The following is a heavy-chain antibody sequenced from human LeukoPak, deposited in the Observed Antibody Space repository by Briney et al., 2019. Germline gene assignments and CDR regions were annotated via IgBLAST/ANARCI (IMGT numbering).Heavy chain of an antibody. D-gene: IGHD5-18*01. CDR2: IDTSGST. CDR1: GGSFSIYY. J-gene: IGHJ4*02. Sequence: KPSETLSLTCSVSGGSFSIYYWSRIRQPAGKGLEWIGRIDTSGSTNYNPSLRSRVTMSVDTSKNQFSLKLSSVTAADTAVYYCARDRGYSHGDWGQGTLVTVSS. CDR3: ARDRGYSHGD. V-gene: IGHV4-4*07.